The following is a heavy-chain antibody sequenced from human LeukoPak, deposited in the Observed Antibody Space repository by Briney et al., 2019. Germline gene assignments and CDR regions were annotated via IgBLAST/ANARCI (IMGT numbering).Heavy chain of an antibody. CDR2: INPNSGGT. CDR1: GYTFTGYY. Sequence: ASVKVSCKASGYTFTGYYMHWVRQAPGQGLEWMGWINPNSGGTNYAQKFQGRVTITADKSTSTAYMELSSLRSEDTAVYYCARTNPVVAAGLGYWGQGTLVTVSS. CDR3: ARTNPVVAAGLGY. D-gene: IGHD2-15*01. V-gene: IGHV1-2*02. J-gene: IGHJ4*02.